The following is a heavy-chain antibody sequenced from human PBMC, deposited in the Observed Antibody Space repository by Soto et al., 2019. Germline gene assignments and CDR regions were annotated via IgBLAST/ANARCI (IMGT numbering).Heavy chain of an antibody. V-gene: IGHV1-8*01. CDR2: MNPYSGDT. CDR1: GYTFTTYG. J-gene: IGHJ4*02. CDR3: ASGFLDYDNGGSPDY. D-gene: IGHD3-22*01. Sequence: QVQRVQSGAEVKKPGALVKVSCKASGYTFTTYGINGVRQAAGQGLGRMGWMNPYSGDTGYAQKFQGRVTMTRNTSISTAYMELSSLRSEDTAVYYCASGFLDYDNGGSPDYWGQGTLVTVSS.